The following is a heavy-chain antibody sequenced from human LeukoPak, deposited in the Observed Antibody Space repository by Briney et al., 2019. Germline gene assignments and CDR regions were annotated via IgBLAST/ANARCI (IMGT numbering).Heavy chain of an antibody. CDR1: GFTFSSYG. CDR2: IWYDGGNK. CDR3: ARSRPRARHFDY. Sequence: PGGSLRLSCAASGFTFSSYGMHWVRQAPGKGLEWVAVIWYDGGNKYYADSVKGRFTISRDNSRNTLYLQMNSLRAEDTAVYYCARSRPRARHFDYWGQGTLVTVSS. J-gene: IGHJ4*02. V-gene: IGHV3-33*01.